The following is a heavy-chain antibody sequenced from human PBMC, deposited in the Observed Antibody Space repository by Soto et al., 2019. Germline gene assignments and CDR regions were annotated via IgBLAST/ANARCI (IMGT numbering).Heavy chain of an antibody. V-gene: IGHV4-61*01. CDR2: IYYSGST. CDR1: GGSVSSGSYY. D-gene: IGHD1-26*01. CDR3: AREYAYSGSYFQHNWFDP. Sequence: QVQLQESGPGLVKPSETLSLTCTVSGGSVSSGSYYWSWIRQPPGKGLEWIGYIYYSGSTNYNPSLKSRVTISVDTYKNQFSLKLSSVTAADTAVYYCAREYAYSGSYFQHNWFDPWGQGTLVTVSS. J-gene: IGHJ5*02.